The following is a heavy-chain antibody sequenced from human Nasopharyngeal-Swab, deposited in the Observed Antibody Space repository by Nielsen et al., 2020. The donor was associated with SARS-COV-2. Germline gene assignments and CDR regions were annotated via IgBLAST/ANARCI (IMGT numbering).Heavy chain of an antibody. D-gene: IGHD4-17*01. Sequence: GASLRRSCAASGFTFSSYGMHWVRQAPGKGLERVAVISYDGSNKYYADSVKARFTISRDNSKNTLYLQMNSLRAEDMAVYYCVRVGDDDYGDFPPPYYYYYMDVWGKGTTVTVSS. V-gene: IGHV3-30*19. CDR2: ISYDGSNK. J-gene: IGHJ6*03. CDR1: GFTFSSYG. CDR3: VRVGDDDYGDFPPPYYYYYMDV.